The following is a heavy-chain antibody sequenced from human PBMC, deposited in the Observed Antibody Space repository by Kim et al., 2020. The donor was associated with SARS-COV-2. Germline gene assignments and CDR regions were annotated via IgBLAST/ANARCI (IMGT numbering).Heavy chain of an antibody. CDR2: ISGSGGST. Sequence: GGSLRLSCAASGFTFSSYAMNWVRQAPGKGLEWVSVISGSGGSTYYADSVKGRFTISRDNSKNTLYLQMNSLRDEDTAVYYCAKDGYSSAWYRPWFDYWGHATLLTVSS. D-gene: IGHD6-19*01. CDR3: AKDGYSSAWYRPWFDY. J-gene: IGHJ4*01. CDR1: GFTFSSYA. V-gene: IGHV3-23*01.